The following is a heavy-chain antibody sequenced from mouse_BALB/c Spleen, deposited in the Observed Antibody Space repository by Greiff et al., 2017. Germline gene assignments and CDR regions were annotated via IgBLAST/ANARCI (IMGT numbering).Heavy chain of an antibody. D-gene: IGHD2-14*01. Sequence: EVKLVESGGGLVKPGGSLKLSCAASGFTFSSYAMSWVRQTPEKRLEWVATISSGGSYTYYPDSVKGRFTISRDNAKNTLYLQMSSLRSEDTAMYYCARRYRYDVDWYFDVWGAGTTVTVSS. CDR3: ARRYRYDVDWYFDV. V-gene: IGHV5-9-3*01. J-gene: IGHJ1*01. CDR1: GFTFSSYA. CDR2: ISSGGSYT.